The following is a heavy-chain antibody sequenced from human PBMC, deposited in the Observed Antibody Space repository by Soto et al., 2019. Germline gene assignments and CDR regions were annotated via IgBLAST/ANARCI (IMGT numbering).Heavy chain of an antibody. CDR2: INPSGGST. D-gene: IGHD5-18*01. Sequence: EASVKVSCKACGYTFTSYYMHWVRQAPGQGLERMGIINPSGGSTSYAQKFQGRVTMTRDTSTSTVYMELSSLRSEDTAVYYCARDLLMRELVYSAWIQLWLPGYSGQGTLVTVSS. CDR3: ARDLLMRELVYSAWIQLWLPGY. J-gene: IGHJ4*02. V-gene: IGHV1-46*01. CDR1: GYTFTSYY.